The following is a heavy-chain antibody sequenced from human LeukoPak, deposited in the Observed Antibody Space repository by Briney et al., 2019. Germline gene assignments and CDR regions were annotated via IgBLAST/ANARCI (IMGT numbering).Heavy chain of an antibody. CDR3: ARRLGTVVTPDAFDT. CDR2: IYYSGST. Sequence: PSETLSLTCTVSGGSISSYYWSWIRQPPGKGLEWIGYIYYSGSTNYNPSLKSRVTISVDTSKNQFSLKLSSVTAADTAVYYCARRLGTVVTPDAFDTWGQGTMVTVSS. CDR1: GGSISSYY. D-gene: IGHD4-23*01. J-gene: IGHJ3*02. V-gene: IGHV4-59*08.